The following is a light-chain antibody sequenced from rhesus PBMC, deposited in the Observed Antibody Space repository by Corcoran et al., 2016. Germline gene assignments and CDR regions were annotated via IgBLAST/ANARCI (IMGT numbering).Light chain of an antibody. Sequence: QAAPTQSPSVSGSPGQSLTISCTGTSSDIGGSNRVSWYQQHPGKAPKLMIYEVSKRPSGVADRYSGSKSGNTASLSISGLPAEDEADNYCSSYAGGGTVVYGAGTRLSVL. J-gene: IGLJ1*01. CDR2: EVS. V-gene: IGLV2-13*03. CDR3: SSYAGGGTVV. CDR1: SSDIGGSNR.